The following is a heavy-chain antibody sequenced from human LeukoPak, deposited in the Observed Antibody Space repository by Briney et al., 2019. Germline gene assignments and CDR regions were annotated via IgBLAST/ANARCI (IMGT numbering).Heavy chain of an antibody. CDR3: ARLSSSWYYYGMDI. CDR2: MNPNSDNT. V-gene: IGHV1-8*01. D-gene: IGHD6-13*01. J-gene: IGHJ6*02. Sequence: GASVKVSCEASGYTFTSYDINWVRQATGQGLEWMGWMNPNSDNTGYAQKFQGRVTMTRNTSISTAYMELSSLRSEDTAVYYCARLSSSWYYYGMDIWGQGTTVTVSS. CDR1: GYTFTSYD.